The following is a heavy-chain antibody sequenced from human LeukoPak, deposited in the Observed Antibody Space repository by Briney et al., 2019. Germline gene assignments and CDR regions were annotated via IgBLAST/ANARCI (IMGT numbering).Heavy chain of an antibody. V-gene: IGHV4-59*08. CDR3: ARHAKGYSSGLDY. Sequence: SETLSLTCTVSGGSISSYYWSWIRQPPGKGLEWIGYIYYSGSTNYNPSLKSRVTISVDTSKNQFSPKLSSVTAADTAVYYCARHAKGYSSGLDYWGQGTLVTVSS. D-gene: IGHD6-19*01. CDR1: GGSISSYY. J-gene: IGHJ4*02. CDR2: IYYSGST.